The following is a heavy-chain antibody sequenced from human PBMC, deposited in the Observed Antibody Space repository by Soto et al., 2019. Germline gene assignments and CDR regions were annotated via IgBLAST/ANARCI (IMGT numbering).Heavy chain of an antibody. CDR1: GGSISSYY. J-gene: IGHJ6*02. CDR2: IYYSGST. V-gene: IGHV4-59*01. CDR3: ARHVYYVSYYYYGMDV. D-gene: IGHD3-22*01. Sequence: KASETLSLTCTVSGGSISSYYWSWIRQPPGKGLEWIGYIYYSGSTNYNPSLKSRVTISVDTSKNQFSLKLSSVTAADTAVYYCARHVYYVSYYYYGMDVWGQGTTVTVSS.